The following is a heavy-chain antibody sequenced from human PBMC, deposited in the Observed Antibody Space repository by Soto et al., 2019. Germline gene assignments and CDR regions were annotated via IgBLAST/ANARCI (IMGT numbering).Heavy chain of an antibody. V-gene: IGHV2-5*01. J-gene: IGHJ4*02. CDR2: VNWNDDK. D-gene: IGHD3-22*01. CDR3: ANNYIYYYDGSGPYGIDF. Sequence: SGATLVNPTQTLTLTCTFSGFPLTTCGVGVDWIRQPPGKALEWLALVNWNDDKYYSPSLKSRLTITKDTSKNQVVIIMTNMDPVYISTYDCANNYIYYYDGSGPYGIDFWGQ. CDR1: GFPLTTCGVG.